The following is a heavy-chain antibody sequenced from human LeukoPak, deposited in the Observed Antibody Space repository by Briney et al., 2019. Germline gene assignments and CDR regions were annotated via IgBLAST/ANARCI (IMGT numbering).Heavy chain of an antibody. D-gene: IGHD2-2*01. CDR1: GFTFSDYY. CDR3: ARAEGYCSSTSCGHDASDI. J-gene: IGHJ3*02. Sequence: GGSLRLSCAASGFTFSDYYMSWIRQAPGKGLEWVSYISSSGSTIYYADSVKGRFTISRDNAKNSLYLQMNSLRAEDTAVYYCARAEGYCSSTSCGHDASDIWGQGTMVTVSS. V-gene: IGHV3-11*04. CDR2: ISSSGSTI.